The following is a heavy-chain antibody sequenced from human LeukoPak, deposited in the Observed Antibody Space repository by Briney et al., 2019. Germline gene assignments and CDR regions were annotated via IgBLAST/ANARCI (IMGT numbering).Heavy chain of an antibody. CDR2: MNPNSGNT. CDR1: VYTFTRYD. D-gene: IGHD6-13*01. J-gene: IGHJ4*02. V-gene: IGHV1-8*01. Sequence: ASVNVSCKASVYTFTRYDINWVRQATGQGLEWMGWMNPNSGNTGYAQKFQGRVTMTRNTSISTAYMELSSLRSEDTAVYYCARRNWGIAAADYWGQGTLVTVSS. CDR3: ARRNWGIAAADY.